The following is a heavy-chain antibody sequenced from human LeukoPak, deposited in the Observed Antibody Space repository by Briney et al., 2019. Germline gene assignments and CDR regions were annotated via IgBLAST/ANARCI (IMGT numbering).Heavy chain of an antibody. J-gene: IGHJ4*02. Sequence: GGSLRLSCAASGFTFSSYAMSWVRQAPGKGLEWVSAISGSGGSTYYADSVKGRFTISRDNSKNTLYLQMNSLRAEDTAVYHCAKGPYGDYHLSFDYWGQGTLVTVSS. V-gene: IGHV3-23*01. CDR1: GFTFSSYA. CDR3: AKGPYGDYHLSFDY. D-gene: IGHD4-17*01. CDR2: ISGSGGST.